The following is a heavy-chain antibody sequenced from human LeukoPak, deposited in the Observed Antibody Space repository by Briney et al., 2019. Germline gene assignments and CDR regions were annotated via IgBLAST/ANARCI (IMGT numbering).Heavy chain of an antibody. CDR2: INPNSGGT. CDR3: ARGASSGWSPAY. Sequence: ASVRVSCTAAGYTFTAYYMHWVRQAPGQGLEWMGWINPNSGGTNYAQKFQGRVTMTRDTSISTAYMELSRLRSDDTAVYYCARGASSGWSPAYWGQGTLVTVSS. D-gene: IGHD6-19*01. V-gene: IGHV1-2*02. J-gene: IGHJ4*02. CDR1: GYTFTAYY.